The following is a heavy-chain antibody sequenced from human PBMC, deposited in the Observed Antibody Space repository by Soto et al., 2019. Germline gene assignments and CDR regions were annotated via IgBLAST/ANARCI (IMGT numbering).Heavy chain of an antibody. Sequence: ASVKVSCKTSGYTFSSIGISWVRQAPGQGLEWMGWISPHKGDTYYAQRLQGRVTMTTDTSTSTAYMELRSLRSDDTAVYFCARDLDASGSYYTNYWGQGTLVTVSS. CDR3: ARDLDASGSYYTNY. J-gene: IGHJ4*02. D-gene: IGHD3-10*01. CDR1: GYTFSSIG. V-gene: IGHV1-18*01. CDR2: ISPHKGDT.